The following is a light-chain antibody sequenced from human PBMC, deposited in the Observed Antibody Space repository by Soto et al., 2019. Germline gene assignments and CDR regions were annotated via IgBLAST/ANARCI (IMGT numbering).Light chain of an antibody. CDR3: QQYNNWPLT. V-gene: IGKV3-15*01. J-gene: IGKJ4*01. CDR1: QSVYSR. CDR2: GAS. Sequence: EIVMTQSPATLSVSPGERATLPCRASQSVYSRLAWYQQKPGQAPRLLIYGASSRATAIPARFSGSGSGTEFTLTISSLQSEDFAVYYCQQYNNWPLTFGGGTKVEIK.